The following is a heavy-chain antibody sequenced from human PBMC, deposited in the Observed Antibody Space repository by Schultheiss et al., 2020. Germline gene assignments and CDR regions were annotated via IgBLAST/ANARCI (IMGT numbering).Heavy chain of an antibody. CDR3: ASLDSSGYLFDY. D-gene: IGHD3-22*01. CDR1: GGSISSYY. CDR2: IYYSGST. J-gene: IGHJ4*02. Sequence: SETLSLTCTVSGGSISSYYWGWIRQPPGKGLEWIGYIYYSGSTNYNPSLKSRVTISVDTSKNQFSLKLSSVTAADTAVYYCASLDSSGYLFDYWGQGTLVTVSS. V-gene: IGHV4-59*01.